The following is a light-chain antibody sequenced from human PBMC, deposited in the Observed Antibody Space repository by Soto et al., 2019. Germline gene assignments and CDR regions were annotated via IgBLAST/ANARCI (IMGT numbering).Light chain of an antibody. J-gene: IGKJ1*01. CDR1: QGIISY. Sequence: AIRMTQSPSSFSSSTGDRVTITFRASQGIISYLAWYQQKPGKAPKLLIYAASTLQSGVPSRFSGSGSGTDFTLTISCLQSEDFATYYCQQYYSYPTFGQGTKVDIK. V-gene: IGKV1-8*01. CDR3: QQYYSYPT. CDR2: AAS.